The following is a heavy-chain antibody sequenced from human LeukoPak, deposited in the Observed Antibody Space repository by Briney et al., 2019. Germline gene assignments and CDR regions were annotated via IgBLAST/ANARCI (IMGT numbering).Heavy chain of an antibody. V-gene: IGHV3-23*01. CDR1: GFTFSNYG. Sequence: GGSLRLSCAASGFTFSNYGMSWVRQAPGKGLEWVSDKSAGGATTNYADSVRGRFTISRDNSKNILYLQMNSLRAEDTAVYYCARVTAAGTRLGIGEDYWGQGTLVTVSS. CDR3: ARVTAAGTRLGIGEDY. CDR2: KSAGGATT. J-gene: IGHJ4*02. D-gene: IGHD6-13*01.